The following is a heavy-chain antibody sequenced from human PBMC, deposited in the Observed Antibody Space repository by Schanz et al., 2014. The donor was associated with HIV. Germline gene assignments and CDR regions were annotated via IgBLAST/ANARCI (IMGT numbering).Heavy chain of an antibody. CDR3: ARDLQGLARQGGMDI. V-gene: IGHV3-21*05. CDR1: GFTFSSYG. J-gene: IGHJ6*02. D-gene: IGHD6-6*01. Sequence: EVQLVESGGGLVKRGGSLRLSCAASGFTFSSYGMHWVRQAPGKGLEWVSYISAGGNTKYYADSMKGRFTISRDNSRNSVYLQMNSLRADDTAVYYCARDLQGLARQGGMDIWGQGTTVIVSS. CDR2: ISAGGNTK.